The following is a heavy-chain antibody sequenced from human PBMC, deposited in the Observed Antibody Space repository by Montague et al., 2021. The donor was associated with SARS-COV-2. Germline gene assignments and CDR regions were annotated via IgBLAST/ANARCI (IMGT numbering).Heavy chain of an antibody. Sequence: SETRSLTCEVSGDSISSYYWSWIRQSPGKGLEWIGYVHYTGSSKYTPSLKNRVTLSLDTPKNHFSLKLRSVTAADTAIYYCARAQNTCFIANCVNYFDVWGLGALVTVSS. D-gene: IGHD1-1*01. J-gene: IGHJ4*02. V-gene: IGHV4-59*01. CDR2: VHYTGSS. CDR1: GDSISSYY. CDR3: ARAQNTCFIANCVNYFDV.